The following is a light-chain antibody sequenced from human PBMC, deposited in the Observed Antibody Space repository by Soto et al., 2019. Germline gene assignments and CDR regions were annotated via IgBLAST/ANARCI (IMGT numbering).Light chain of an antibody. CDR2: DAS. V-gene: IGKV1-5*01. J-gene: IGKJ1*01. CDR1: QIISSW. CDR3: QQYNSYPWT. Sequence: DIQMTQSPSTLSASVGXRVTITCXXCQIISSWLAWYQQKPGKAPKLLIYDASSLESGVPSRFSGSGSGTEFTLTISSLQPDDFATYYCQQYNSYPWTFGQGTKVDIK.